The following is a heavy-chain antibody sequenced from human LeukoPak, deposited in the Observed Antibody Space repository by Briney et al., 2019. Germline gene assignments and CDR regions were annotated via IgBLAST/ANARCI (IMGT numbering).Heavy chain of an antibody. CDR1: GGTFSSYA. J-gene: IGHJ6*03. CDR3: ARVKVTRAIVATTNYYYYYYMDV. Sequence: GSSVKVSCKASGGTFSSYAISWVRQAPGQGLEWMGGIIPIFGTANYAQKFQGRVTITTDESTSTAYMKLSSLRSEDTAVYYCARVKVTRAIVATTNYYYYYYMDVWGKGTTVTVSS. D-gene: IGHD5-12*01. V-gene: IGHV1-69*05. CDR2: IIPIFGTA.